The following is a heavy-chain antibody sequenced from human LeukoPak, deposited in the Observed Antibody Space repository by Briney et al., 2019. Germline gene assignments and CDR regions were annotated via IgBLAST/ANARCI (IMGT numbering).Heavy chain of an antibody. D-gene: IGHD4-17*01. V-gene: IGHV3-23*01. J-gene: IGHJ5*02. Sequence: PGGSLRLSCAASGFTFSIYAMSWVRQAPGKGLEWVSTISGSGDNTYYAESVKGRFTISRDNSKNRLYLKMNSLRAGDTAVYYCAKESTVTPGSVNWFDPWGQGTLVTVSS. CDR1: GFTFSIYA. CDR2: ISGSGDNT. CDR3: AKESTVTPGSVNWFDP.